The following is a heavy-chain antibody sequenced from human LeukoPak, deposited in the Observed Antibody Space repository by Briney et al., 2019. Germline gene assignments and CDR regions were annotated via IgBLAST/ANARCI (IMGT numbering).Heavy chain of an antibody. CDR1: GFTFSNYW. J-gene: IGHJ4*02. CDR2: IKQDGSVK. V-gene: IGHV3-7*04. D-gene: IGHD6-19*01. Sequence: GGSLRLSCAASGFTFSNYWMNWVRQAPGKGLEWVANIKQDGSVKYYVDSVKGRFTISRDNAKNSVYLQINSLRAEDTAVYYCARIGYRSCGIDYWGQGTLVTVSS. CDR3: ARIGYRSCGIDY.